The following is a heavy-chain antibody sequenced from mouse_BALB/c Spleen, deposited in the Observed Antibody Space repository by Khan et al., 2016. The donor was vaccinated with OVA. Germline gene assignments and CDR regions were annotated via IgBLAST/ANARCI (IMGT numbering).Heavy chain of an antibody. V-gene: IGHV1-7*01. Sequence: VQLQQSGAELAKPGASVKMSCKASGYTFTTYWMHWVKQRPGQGLEWIGYINPTSGYTDYNEKFKDRATLSADRSYSTAYMQLISLTSEDSAVYYCTRDRIDYWGQGTTLTVSS. CDR2: INPTSGYT. CDR3: TRDRIDY. J-gene: IGHJ2*01. CDR1: GYTFTTYW.